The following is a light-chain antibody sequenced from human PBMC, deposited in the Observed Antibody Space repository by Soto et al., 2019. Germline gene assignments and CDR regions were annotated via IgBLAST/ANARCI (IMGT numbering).Light chain of an antibody. CDR2: EVT. V-gene: IGLV2-23*02. CDR3: CSYAGFNTPYV. Sequence: QFALTQPASVSGSLGQSITISCTGTSSDVGSYNLVSWYQQHPGKAPKLIIYEVTKRPSGVFNRFSGSKSGNTASLIISGLQAEDEADYYCCSYAGFNTPYVFGTGTKVTVL. CDR1: SSDVGSYNL. J-gene: IGLJ1*01.